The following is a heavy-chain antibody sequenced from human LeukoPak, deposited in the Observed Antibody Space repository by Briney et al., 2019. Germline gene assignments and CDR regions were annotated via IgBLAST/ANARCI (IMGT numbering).Heavy chain of an antibody. CDR1: SGSINSYY. Sequence: PSETLSLTCTVSSGSINSYYWNWIRQPPGKGLEWIGRIYSSGSTNYNPSLKSRVTISVDTSKNQFSLKLSSVIAADTAVYYCARTTEGYCSSASCFGFSYSYYMDVWGKGTTVTISS. CDR3: ARTTEGYCSSASCFGFSYSYYMDV. CDR2: IYSSGST. J-gene: IGHJ6*03. D-gene: IGHD2-2*01. V-gene: IGHV4-59*01.